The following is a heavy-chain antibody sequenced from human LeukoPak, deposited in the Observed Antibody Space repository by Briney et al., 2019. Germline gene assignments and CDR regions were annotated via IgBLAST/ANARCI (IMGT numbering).Heavy chain of an antibody. D-gene: IGHD3-22*01. V-gene: IGHV3-30*02. CDR2: IRFDGTTQ. CDR3: SKESNYDSSGYFN. J-gene: IGHJ4*02. Sequence: PGGSLRLSCAASGFVFSSYGIHCVRQAPGKGLEWVSFIRFDGTTQYYADSVKGRFTISRDNSKFTVHLLMTSLRPEDTAVYYCSKESNYDSSGYFNWGQGTLVTVSS. CDR1: GFVFSSYG.